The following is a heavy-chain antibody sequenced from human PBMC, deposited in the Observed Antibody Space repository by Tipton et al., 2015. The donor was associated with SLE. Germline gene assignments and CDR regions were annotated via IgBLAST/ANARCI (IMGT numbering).Heavy chain of an antibody. CDR1: GYSFT. Sequence: QLVQSGAEVKKPGESLKISCKASGYSFTIYPGDSDTRYSPSFRGQVTISADKSISTAYLQWSSLKASDTAMYYCARLGNKHLIQNYYYYGMDVWGQGTTVSVSS. J-gene: IGHJ6*02. V-gene: IGHV5-51*03. CDR3: ARLGNKHLIQNYYYYGMDV. CDR2: YPGDSDT. D-gene: IGHD4-23*01.